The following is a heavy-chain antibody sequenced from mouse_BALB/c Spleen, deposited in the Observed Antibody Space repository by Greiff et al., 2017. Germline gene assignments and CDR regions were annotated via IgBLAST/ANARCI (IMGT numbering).Heavy chain of an antibody. D-gene: IGHD1-1*01. J-gene: IGHJ3*01. CDR1: GFTFSSYA. V-gene: IGHV5-6-5*01. CDR3: ARVHYSSSWFAY. Sequence: EVNVVESGGGLVKPGGSLKLSCAASGFTFSSYAMSWVRQTPEKRLEWVASISSGGSTYYPDSVKGRFTISRDNARNILYLRMSSLRSEDTAKYYCARVHYSSSWFAYWGQGTLVTVSA. CDR2: ISSGGST.